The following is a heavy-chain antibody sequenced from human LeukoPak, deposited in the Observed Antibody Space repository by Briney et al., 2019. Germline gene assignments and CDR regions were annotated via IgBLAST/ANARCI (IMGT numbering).Heavy chain of an antibody. CDR2: ISSSSSTI. J-gene: IGHJ3*02. V-gene: IGHV3-48*01. Sequence: GGSLRLSCAASGFTFSSYSMNWVRQAPGKGLEWVSYISSSSSTIYYADSVKGRFTISRDNAKNSLYLQMNSLRAEDTAVYYCARDKHNWNDDGDAFDIWGQGTMVTVSS. D-gene: IGHD1-1*01. CDR3: ARDKHNWNDDGDAFDI. CDR1: GFTFSSYS.